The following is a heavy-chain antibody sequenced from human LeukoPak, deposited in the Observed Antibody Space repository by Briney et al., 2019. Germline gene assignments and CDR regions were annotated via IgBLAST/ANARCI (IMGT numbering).Heavy chain of an antibody. Sequence: GESLKISCKGSGYSFTSYWIGWVRQMPGKGLEWMGIIYPGDSDTRYSPSFQGQVTISADKSISTAYLQWSSLKASDTAMYYCARRPYCSSTSCYAANWFDPWGQGTLVTVSS. CDR3: ARRPYCSSTSCYAANWFDP. D-gene: IGHD2-2*01. CDR1: GYSFTSYW. V-gene: IGHV5-51*01. CDR2: IYPGDSDT. J-gene: IGHJ5*02.